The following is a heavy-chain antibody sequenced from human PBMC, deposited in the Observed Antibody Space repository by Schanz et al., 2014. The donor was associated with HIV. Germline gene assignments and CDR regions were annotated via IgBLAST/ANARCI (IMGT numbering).Heavy chain of an antibody. J-gene: IGHJ4*02. CDR2: ISAGVGTA. D-gene: IGHD5-12*01. CDR3: AKGLTIWLQPPFDY. V-gene: IGHV3-23*01. CDR1: GFTITSYG. Sequence: EVQLLESGGGLVQPGGSLRLSCAVSGFTITSYGMSWVRQAPGKGLEWVSTISAGVGTASYADSVMGRFTISRDNSKKMLFLQMNRLRAEDTAVYYCAKGLTIWLQPPFDYWGQGTLVTVSS.